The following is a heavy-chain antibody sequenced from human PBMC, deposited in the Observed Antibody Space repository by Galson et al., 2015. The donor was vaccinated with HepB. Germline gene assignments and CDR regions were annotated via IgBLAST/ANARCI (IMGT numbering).Heavy chain of an antibody. V-gene: IGHV3-7*03. CDR2: IKQDGSEK. J-gene: IGHJ4*02. Sequence: SLRLSCAASGFTFSSYWMSWVRQAPGKGLEWVANIKQDGSEKYYVDSVKGRFTISRDNAKNSLYLQMNSLRAEDTAVYYCARDPWRWLQGWDYWGQGTLVTVSS. CDR3: ARDPWRWLQGWDY. D-gene: IGHD5-24*01. CDR1: GFTFSSYW.